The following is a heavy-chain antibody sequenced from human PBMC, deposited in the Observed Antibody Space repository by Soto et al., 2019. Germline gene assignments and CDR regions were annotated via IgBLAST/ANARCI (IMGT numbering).Heavy chain of an antibody. CDR1: GFTFTSSA. CDR3: AAGYCSGGSCYRDYYYYYYMDV. J-gene: IGHJ6*03. V-gene: IGHV1-58*02. CDR2: TVVGSGNT. Sequence: ASVKVSCKASGFTFTSSAMQWVRQARGQRLEWIGWTVVGSGNTNYAQKFQERVTITRDMSTSTAYMELSSLRSEDTAVYYCAAGYCSGGSCYRDYYYYYYMDVWGKGTTVTVSS. D-gene: IGHD2-15*01.